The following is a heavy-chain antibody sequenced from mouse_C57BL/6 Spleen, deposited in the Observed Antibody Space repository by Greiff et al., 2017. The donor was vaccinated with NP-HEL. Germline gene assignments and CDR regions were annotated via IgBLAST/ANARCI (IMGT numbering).Heavy chain of an antibody. J-gene: IGHJ1*03. CDR1: GYAFSSSW. Sequence: QVQLQQSGPELVKPGASVKISCKASGYAFSSSWMNWVKQRPGKGLEWIGRIYPGDGDTNYNGKFKGKATLTADKSSSTAYMQLSSLTSEDSAVYFCARSPEYYGSSPYWYFDVWGTGTTVTVSS. V-gene: IGHV1-82*01. D-gene: IGHD1-1*01. CDR2: IYPGDGDT. CDR3: ARSPEYYGSSPYWYFDV.